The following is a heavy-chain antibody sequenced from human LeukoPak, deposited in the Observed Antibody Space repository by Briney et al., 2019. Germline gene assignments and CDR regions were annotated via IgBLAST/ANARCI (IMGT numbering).Heavy chain of an antibody. J-gene: IGHJ5*02. CDR1: GYTFTSYG. V-gene: IGHV1-18*01. Sequence: ASVKVSCKASGYTFTSYGISWVRQAPGQGLEWMGWISAYNGNTNYAQKLQGRVTMTTDTSTSTAYMELRSLRSDDTAVYYCARDGYCSSTTCPQGRFDPWGQGTLVTVSS. CDR3: ARDGYCSSTTCPQGRFDP. D-gene: IGHD2-2*03. CDR2: ISAYNGNT.